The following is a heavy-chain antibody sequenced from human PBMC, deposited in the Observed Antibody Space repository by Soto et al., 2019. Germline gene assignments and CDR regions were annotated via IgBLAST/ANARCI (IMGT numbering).Heavy chain of an antibody. CDR3: ARDKITGLIDY. Sequence: SETLSLTCTVSGGSISSIDYYWNWIRQPPGKGLEWIGYIYDSGNTYYNPSLKGRLTISIDTSKSQFSLNLSSVTAADTAVYYCARDKITGLIDYWGQGTLVTVSS. CDR1: GGSISSIDYY. CDR2: IYDSGNT. D-gene: IGHD2-8*02. J-gene: IGHJ4*02. V-gene: IGHV4-30-4*08.